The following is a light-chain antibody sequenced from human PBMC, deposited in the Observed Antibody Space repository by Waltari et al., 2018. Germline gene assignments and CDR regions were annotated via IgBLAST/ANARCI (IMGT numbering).Light chain of an antibody. CDR3: QHYVRLPVT. CDR1: PSVRGT. J-gene: IGKJ1*01. V-gene: IGKV3-20*01. Sequence: EIVLTQSPGTLSLSPGERATLSCRASPSVRGTLAWYQQKPGQPPRLLIYAASIRATGIPDRFSGSGSGTDCTLTISRLEPEDFAVYYCQHYVRLPVTFGQGTKVEIK. CDR2: AAS.